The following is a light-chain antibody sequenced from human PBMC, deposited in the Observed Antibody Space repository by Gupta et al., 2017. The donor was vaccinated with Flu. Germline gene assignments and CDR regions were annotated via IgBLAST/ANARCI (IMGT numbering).Light chain of an antibody. CDR2: KAS. J-gene: IGKJ4*01. V-gene: IGKV4-1*01. CDR1: QTILRTSDNKNC. CDR3: QQYYDTPLT. Sequence: DIVLTQSPGSLAVSLGERATINCKSSQTILRTSDNKNCLAWFQQKPGQPPKLLIYKASTRGSGVPDRFSGSGSGTDFTLTISSLQAEDVAVYYCQQYYDTPLTFGGGTKVDIK.